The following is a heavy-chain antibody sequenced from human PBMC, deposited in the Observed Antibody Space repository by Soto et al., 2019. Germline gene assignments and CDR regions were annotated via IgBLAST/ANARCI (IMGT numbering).Heavy chain of an antibody. V-gene: IGHV4-39*01. CDR3: ARHGIAGTKWFEH. CDR2: IYYSGST. CDR1: VLSSSSSIDD. J-gene: IGHJ5*02. Sequence: PSDTLSLTCTLSVLSSSSSIDDVCFIRQPPWKGLELIGSIYYSGSTYYNPSLKSRVTIYVDTSKNQFSLKLSSVTAEDRAVYYCARHGIAGTKWFEHWGHATLVHVSS. D-gene: IGHD6-13*01.